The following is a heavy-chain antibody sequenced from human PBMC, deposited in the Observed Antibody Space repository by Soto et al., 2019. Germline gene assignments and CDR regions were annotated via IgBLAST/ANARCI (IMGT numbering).Heavy chain of an antibody. CDR2: INHSGSA. CDR3: ARSIDY. CDR1: GGSFSDYS. J-gene: IGHJ4*02. V-gene: IGHV4-34*01. Sequence: SETLSLTCAVYGGSFSDYSWTWIRQPPGKALEWIGQINHSGSANYNPSLRSRVIISIGTPKNQFSLELTSVTAADTAVYYCARSIDYWGQGTLVTVS.